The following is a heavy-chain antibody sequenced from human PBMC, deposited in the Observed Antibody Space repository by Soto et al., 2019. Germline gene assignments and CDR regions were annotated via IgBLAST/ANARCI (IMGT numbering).Heavy chain of an antibody. J-gene: IGHJ5*02. Sequence: PGESLKISCKGSGYSFTSYWISWVRQMPGKGLEWMGRIDPSDSYTNYSPSFQGHVTISADKSISTAYLQWSSLKASDTAMYYCARQGCSGGSCYSLDPWGQGTLVTSPQ. V-gene: IGHV5-10-1*01. CDR1: GYSFTSYW. CDR2: IDPSDSYT. D-gene: IGHD2-15*01. CDR3: ARQGCSGGSCYSLDP.